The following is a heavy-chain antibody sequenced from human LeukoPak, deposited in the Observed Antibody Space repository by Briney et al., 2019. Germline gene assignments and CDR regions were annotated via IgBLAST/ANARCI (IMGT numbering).Heavy chain of an antibody. CDR1: GGSISSSSYY. CDR3: ARGSGSWYIHSYYFDY. J-gene: IGHJ4*02. CDR2: IYYSGST. D-gene: IGHD3-10*01. Sequence: SETLSLTCTVSGGSISSSSYYWGWIRQPPGKGLEWIGSIYYSGSTYYNPSLKSRVTISVDTSKNQFSLKLSSVTAADTAVYYCARGSGSWYIHSYYFDYWGQGTLVTVSS. V-gene: IGHV4-39*07.